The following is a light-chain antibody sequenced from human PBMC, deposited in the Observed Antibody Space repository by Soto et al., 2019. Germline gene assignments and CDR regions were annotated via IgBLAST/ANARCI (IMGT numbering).Light chain of an antibody. V-gene: IGLV2-14*03. CDR1: SSDVGGYNY. J-gene: IGLJ1*01. Sequence: QSALTQPASVSGSPGQSITISCTGTSSDVGGYNYVSWYQQHPGKAPKLMIYDVTYRPSGISHRFSGSKSGNTASLTISGLQAEDEADYYCSSYTSSSTLDVFGTGTKLTVL. CDR3: SSYTSSSTLDV. CDR2: DVT.